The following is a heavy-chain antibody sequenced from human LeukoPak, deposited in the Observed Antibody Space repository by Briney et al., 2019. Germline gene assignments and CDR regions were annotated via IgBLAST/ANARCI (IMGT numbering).Heavy chain of an antibody. D-gene: IGHD3-16*01. CDR3: ASGGPRKPFDY. CDR2: INPSGGST. V-gene: IGHV1-46*01. Sequence: ASVKVSCKASGYTFTSYYMHWVRRAPGQGLEWMGIINPSGGSTSYAQKFQGRVTMTRDTSTSTVYMELSSLRSEDTAVYYCASGGPRKPFDYWGQGTLVTVSS. J-gene: IGHJ4*02. CDR1: GYTFTSYY.